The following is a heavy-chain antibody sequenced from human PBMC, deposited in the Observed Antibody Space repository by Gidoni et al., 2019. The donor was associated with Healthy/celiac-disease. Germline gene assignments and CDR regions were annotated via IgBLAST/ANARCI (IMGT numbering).Heavy chain of an antibody. D-gene: IGHD3-10*01. J-gene: IGHJ6*02. CDR1: GFTFTSSA. CDR2: IVVGSGNT. V-gene: IGHV1-58*02. CDR3: AALGGWFGELDYYGMDV. Sequence: QMQLVQSGPEVKKPGTSVKVSCKASGFTFTSSAMQWVRQARGQRLGWIGGIVVGSGNTNYAQKFQERVTITRDMSTSTAYMELSSLRSEDTAVYYCAALGGWFGELDYYGMDVWGQGTTVTVSS.